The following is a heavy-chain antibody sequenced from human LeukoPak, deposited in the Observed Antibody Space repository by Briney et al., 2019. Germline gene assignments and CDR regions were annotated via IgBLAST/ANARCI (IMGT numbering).Heavy chain of an antibody. J-gene: IGHJ3*02. Sequence: GGSLRLSCAASGFTVSSNYMSWVRQAPGKGLEWVSVIYSGGSTYYADSVKGRFTISRDNSKNTLYLQMNSLRAEDTAVYYCASIYDSSGYGLGVEAFDIWGQGTMVTISS. V-gene: IGHV3-66*01. CDR1: GFTVSSNY. D-gene: IGHD3-22*01. CDR2: IYSGGST. CDR3: ASIYDSSGYGLGVEAFDI.